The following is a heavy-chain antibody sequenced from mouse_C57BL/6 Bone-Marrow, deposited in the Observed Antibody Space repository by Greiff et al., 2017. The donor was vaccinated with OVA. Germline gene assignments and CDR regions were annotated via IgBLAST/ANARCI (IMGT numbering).Heavy chain of an antibody. CDR2: ISNGGGSS. Sequence: EVHLVESGGGLVQPGGSLKLSCAASGFTFSDYYMYWVRQTPEKRLEWVAYISNGGGSSYYPDTVKGRFPISRDNAKNTLYLQMSRLKSEDTAMYDCARPGYSNYRYAMDYWGQGTSVTVSS. J-gene: IGHJ4*01. D-gene: IGHD2-5*01. CDR1: GFTFSDYY. CDR3: ARPGYSNYRYAMDY. V-gene: IGHV5-12*01.